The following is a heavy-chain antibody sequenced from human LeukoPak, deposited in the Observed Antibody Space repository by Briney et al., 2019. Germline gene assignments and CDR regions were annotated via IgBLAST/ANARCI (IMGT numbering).Heavy chain of an antibody. CDR1: GFTFSRHA. J-gene: IGHJ6*03. CDR3: AKDSEEADYYYYYMDV. Sequence: PGGSLRLSCAASGFTFSRHAMSWVRQAPGKGLEWVSAISGSGGSTYYADSVKGRFTIPRDNSKNTLYLQMNSLRAEDTAIYYCAKDSEEADYYYYYMDVWGKGTTVTVSS. CDR2: ISGSGGST. V-gene: IGHV3-23*01.